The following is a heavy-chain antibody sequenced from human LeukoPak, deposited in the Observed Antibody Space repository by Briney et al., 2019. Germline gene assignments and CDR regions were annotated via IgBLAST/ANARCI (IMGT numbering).Heavy chain of an antibody. CDR2: VHLNGAT. Sequence: SETLSLTCAVSGGSIITTNWWSWVRQPPGKGLEWVGEVHLNGATHYNPSLGSRVSMSIDKSKNHMSLKLTSVTAADTAIYYCTRESGAFSPFGFWGQGTLVTVSS. D-gene: IGHD1-26*01. V-gene: IGHV4-4*02. J-gene: IGHJ4*02. CDR1: GGSIITTNW. CDR3: TRESGAFSPFGF.